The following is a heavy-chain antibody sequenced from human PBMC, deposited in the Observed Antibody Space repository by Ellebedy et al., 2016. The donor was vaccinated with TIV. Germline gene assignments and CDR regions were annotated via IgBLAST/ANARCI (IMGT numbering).Heavy chain of an antibody. D-gene: IGHD3-10*02. Sequence: SETLSLXXTVSGDSISNDNYYWVWLRQPPGRGLESIASIYFSGTTYYSPSLKSRVTISKDTSKNQISLSLTSVTAADTAVYFCARSYQMFGDGGFDSWGQGILVTVSS. CDR1: GDSISNDNYY. CDR3: ARSYQMFGDGGFDS. J-gene: IGHJ4*02. CDR2: IYFSGTT. V-gene: IGHV4-39*07.